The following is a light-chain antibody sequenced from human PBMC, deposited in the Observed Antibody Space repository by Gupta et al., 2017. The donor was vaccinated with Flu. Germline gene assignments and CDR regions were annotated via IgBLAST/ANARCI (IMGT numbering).Light chain of an antibody. J-gene: IGKJ4*01. CDR2: AAS. CDR1: QSIGRY. Sequence: DIQMTQSPSSLSASVGDRVTITCRASQSIGRYLSWYLQRPGKAPKVLISAASSLQSGVPSRFSGSGSGTHFTLTINSLQPEDFATFHCQQSYSIPLTFGGGTXVEIK. V-gene: IGKV1-39*01. CDR3: QQSYSIPLT.